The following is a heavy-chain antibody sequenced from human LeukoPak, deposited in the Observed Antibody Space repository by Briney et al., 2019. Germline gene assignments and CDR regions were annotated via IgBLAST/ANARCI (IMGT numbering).Heavy chain of an antibody. CDR3: AKGSVAGTGYFDY. Sequence: GGSMRLSCAASGFTFSSYAMSWVRQAPGKGLEWVSAISGSGGSTYYADSVKGRFTISRDNSKNTLYLQMNSLRAEDTAVYYCAKGSVAGTGYFDYWGQGTLVTVSS. V-gene: IGHV3-23*01. CDR1: GFTFSSYA. CDR2: ISGSGGST. J-gene: IGHJ4*02. D-gene: IGHD6-19*01.